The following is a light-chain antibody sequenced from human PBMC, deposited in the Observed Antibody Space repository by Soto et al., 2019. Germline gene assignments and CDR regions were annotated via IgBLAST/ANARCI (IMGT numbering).Light chain of an antibody. J-gene: IGLJ3*02. CDR2: EVN. V-gene: IGLV2-8*01. CDR1: SSDVGGYNY. CDR3: SSFAGITNWV. Sequence: QSALTQPPSASGSPGHSVTVSCTGTSSDVGGYNYVSWYQQHPGKAPKLMIYEVNKRPSGVPDRFSGSKSGNTASLTVSGLQADDEAEYYCSSFAGITNWVFGGGTKLTVL.